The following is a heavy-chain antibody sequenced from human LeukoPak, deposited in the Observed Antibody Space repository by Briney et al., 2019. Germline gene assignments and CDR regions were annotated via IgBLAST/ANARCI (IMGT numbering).Heavy chain of an antibody. V-gene: IGHV4-34*01. CDR2: INHSGST. CDR1: GGSFSGYY. D-gene: IGHD2/OR15-2a*01. J-gene: IGHJ5*02. CDR3: ARGRRNNNWFDP. Sequence: SETLSLTCAVYGGSFSGYYWSWIRQAPGKGLEWIGEINHSGSTNYNPSLKSRVTISVDTSKNQFSLKLSSVTAADTAVYYCARGRRNNNWFDPWGQGTLVTVSS.